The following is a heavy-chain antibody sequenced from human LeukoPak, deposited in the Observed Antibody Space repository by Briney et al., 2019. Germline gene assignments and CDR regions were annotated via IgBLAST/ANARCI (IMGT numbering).Heavy chain of an antibody. V-gene: IGHV1-18*04. CDR1: GCTFTSYG. D-gene: IGHD3-16*02. Sequence: ASVKVSCKASGCTFTSYGISWVRQALGQGLEWMGSISPYTGNTKYAERFQDRVIMTTDTSTRTAYMELRSLRSDDTAVFYCARDQYDFVWGSYRPYFDYWGQGTLVTVSS. CDR3: ARDQYDFVWGSYRPYFDY. CDR2: ISPYTGNT. J-gene: IGHJ4*02.